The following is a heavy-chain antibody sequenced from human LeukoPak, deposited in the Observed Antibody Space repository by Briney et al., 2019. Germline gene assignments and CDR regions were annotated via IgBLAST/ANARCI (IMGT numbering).Heavy chain of an antibody. D-gene: IGHD7-27*01. V-gene: IGHV3-20*04. J-gene: IGHJ4*02. CDR3: ARDLYGTGDSSPVDY. CDR2: INWNGGST. CDR1: GFTFDEHG. Sequence: SGGSLRLSCAASGFTFDEHGMSWVRQAPGKGLEWVSGINWNGGSTGYADSVKGRFTISRDNAKNSLYLQMNSLRAEDTAVYYCARDLYGTGDSSPVDYWGQGTLVTVSS.